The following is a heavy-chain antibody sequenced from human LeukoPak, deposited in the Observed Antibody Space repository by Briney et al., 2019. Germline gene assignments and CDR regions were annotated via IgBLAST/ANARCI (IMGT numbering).Heavy chain of an antibody. V-gene: IGHV3-53*01. J-gene: IGHJ4*02. CDR3: ARAIQFGGYFDY. D-gene: IGHD2-15*01. CDR2: IFGAGTT. CDR1: GFTLSGDC. Sequence: GGSLRLSCAASGFTLSGDCMSWVRQAPGKGLEWVSVIFGAGTTYYADSVKGRFTISRDNSKNTLYLQMNSLRAEDTAVYYCARAIQFGGYFDYWGQGTLVTVST.